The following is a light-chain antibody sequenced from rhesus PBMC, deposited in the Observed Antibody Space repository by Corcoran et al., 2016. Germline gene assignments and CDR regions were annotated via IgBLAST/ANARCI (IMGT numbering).Light chain of an antibody. J-gene: IGKJ2*01. CDR3: QHYYDTPYS. CDR2: AAS. V-gene: IGKV1S8*01. Sequence: DIQMTQSPSALSASVGDRVTISCRASQNIYSNLAWYQQKPGKAPKLLIYAASSLQTGIPSRFSGSGSGTDFTLPISCLQPEDSAAYYCQHYYDTPYSFGQGTKVEIK. CDR1: QNIYSN.